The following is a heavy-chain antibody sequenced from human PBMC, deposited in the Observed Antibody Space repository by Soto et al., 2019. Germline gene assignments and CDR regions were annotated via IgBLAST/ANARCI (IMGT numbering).Heavy chain of an antibody. J-gene: IGHJ4*02. CDR1: GFSLSTSGVA. D-gene: IGHD5-12*01. V-gene: IGHV2-5*02. Sequence: QITLKESGPTLVKPTQTLTLTCTFSGFSLSTSGVAVAWIRQPPGKALECLSLIFCDYDKRYSPSLKDRLTISKDTSSNQVVLTMTNMDPVDTATYYCAHRIRGYSGYVPALDYWGQGTLVTVSS. CDR2: IFCDYDK. CDR3: AHRIRGYSGYVPALDY.